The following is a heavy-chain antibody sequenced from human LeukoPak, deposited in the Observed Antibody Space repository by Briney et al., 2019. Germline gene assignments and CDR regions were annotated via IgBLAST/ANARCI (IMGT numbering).Heavy chain of an antibody. CDR1: GGSINFYY. J-gene: IGHJ1*01. D-gene: IGHD3-22*01. CDR3: ARGVSYYDSSGYYNEYFQH. CDR2: IYSTGST. V-gene: IGHV4-4*07. Sequence: SETLSLTCTVSGGSINFYYWSWIRQPAGKGLEWIGRIYSTGSTNYSPSLKSRVTMSVDTSKNQFSLKLSSVTAADTAVYYCARGVSYYDSSGYYNEYFQHWGQGTLVTVSS.